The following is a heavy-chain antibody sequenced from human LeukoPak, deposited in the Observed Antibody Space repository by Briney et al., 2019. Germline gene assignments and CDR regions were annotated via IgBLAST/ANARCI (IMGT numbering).Heavy chain of an antibody. Sequence: ASVKVSCKASGYTFTGYYMHWVRQAPGQGLEWMGWIIPNSGATNCAQKFQGRVTMTRDTSISTAYMELSRLRSDDTAVYYCVTFRLDTGLVMWGQGTLVTVSS. V-gene: IGHV1-2*02. CDR1: GYTFTGYY. CDR3: VTFRLDTGLVM. J-gene: IGHJ4*02. D-gene: IGHD5-18*01. CDR2: IIPNSGAT.